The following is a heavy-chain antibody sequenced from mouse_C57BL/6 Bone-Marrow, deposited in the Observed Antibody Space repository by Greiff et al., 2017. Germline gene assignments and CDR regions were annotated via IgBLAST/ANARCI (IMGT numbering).Heavy chain of an antibody. CDR2: INPNNGGT. D-gene: IGHD6-5*01. J-gene: IGHJ4*01. Sequence: VQLQQSGPELVKPGASVKISCKASGYTFTDYYMNWVKQSHGKSLEWIGDINPNNGGTSYNQKFKGKATLTVDKSSSTAYMELRSLTSEDSAVDYCARLCSYDYAMDYWGQGTSVTVSS. CDR1: GYTFTDYY. V-gene: IGHV1-26*01. CDR3: ARLCSYDYAMDY.